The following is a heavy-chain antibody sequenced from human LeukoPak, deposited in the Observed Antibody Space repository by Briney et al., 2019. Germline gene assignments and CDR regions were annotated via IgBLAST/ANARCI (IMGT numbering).Heavy chain of an antibody. J-gene: IGHJ3*02. CDR3: ARERLGYCSGGSCYSDAFDI. V-gene: IGHV1-2*02. D-gene: IGHD2-15*01. CDR2: INPNSGGT. Sequence: ASVKVSCKASGYTFTGYYMHWVRQAPGQGLEWMGWINPNSGGTNYAQKFQGRVTMTRDTSISTAYMELSRLRSDDTAVYYCARERLGYCSGGSCYSDAFDIWGQGTMVTVSS. CDR1: GYTFTGYY.